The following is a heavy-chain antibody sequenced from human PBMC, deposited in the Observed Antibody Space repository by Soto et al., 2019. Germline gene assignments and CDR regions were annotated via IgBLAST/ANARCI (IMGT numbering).Heavy chain of an antibody. Sequence: QVQLQEAGPGLVKPSQTLSLSCTVSGGSISSGGYFWTWIRQHPGKGLEWIGFIHYSGSTSYNASLKVRVTLSVDASKNQFSLKVSYVTAAETAVYYCARFWSGYLDYWGQGTLVTVSS. CDR3: ARFWSGYLDY. D-gene: IGHD3-3*01. V-gene: IGHV4-31*03. CDR1: GGSISSGGYF. J-gene: IGHJ4*02. CDR2: IHYSGST.